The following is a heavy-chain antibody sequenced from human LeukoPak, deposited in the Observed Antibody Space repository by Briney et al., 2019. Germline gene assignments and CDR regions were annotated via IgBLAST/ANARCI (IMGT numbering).Heavy chain of an antibody. V-gene: IGHV3-23*01. CDR3: AKTKGSTRLAPFDC. J-gene: IGHJ4*02. D-gene: IGHD2-2*01. Sequence: PGGSLRLSCAASGFTFSTYAMSWVRQAPGKGLEWVSAISGSGGSTYYADSVKGRFTISRDNSKNTLYLQMNSLRAEDTAVYYCAKTKGSTRLAPFDCWGQGTLVTVSS. CDR1: GFTFSTYA. CDR2: ISGSGGST.